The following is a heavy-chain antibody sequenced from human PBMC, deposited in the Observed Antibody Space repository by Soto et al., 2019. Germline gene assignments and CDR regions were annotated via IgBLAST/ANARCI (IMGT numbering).Heavy chain of an antibody. V-gene: IGHV1-24*01. CDR2: FDPEDGET. CDR1: GYTLTELS. D-gene: IGHD4-17*01. Sequence: ASGKVSCKVSGYTLTELSMHWVRQAPGKGLEWMGGFDPEDGETIYAQKFQGRVTMTEDTSTDTAYMELSSLRSEDTAVYYCATDRPDDYGNPNWFDPWGQGTLVTVSS. CDR3: ATDRPDDYGNPNWFDP. J-gene: IGHJ5*02.